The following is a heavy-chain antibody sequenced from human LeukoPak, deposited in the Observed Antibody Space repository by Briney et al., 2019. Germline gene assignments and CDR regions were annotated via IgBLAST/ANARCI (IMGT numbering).Heavy chain of an antibody. CDR1: GFTFSSYG. Sequence: GSLRLSCTASGFTFSSYGIHWVRQAPGKGLEWVAVIWYDGINKYYADSVKGRFTISRDNSKNTLYLQMDGLRAGDTALYYCARELGYGLDVWGQGTTVTVSS. J-gene: IGHJ6*02. CDR3: ARELGYGLDV. V-gene: IGHV3-33*01. CDR2: IWYDGINK. D-gene: IGHD1-26*01.